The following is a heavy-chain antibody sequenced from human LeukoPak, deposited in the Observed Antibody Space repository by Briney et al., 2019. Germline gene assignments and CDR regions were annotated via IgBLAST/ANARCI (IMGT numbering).Heavy chain of an antibody. D-gene: IGHD2-2*01. CDR3: ASQISSRTLWFYP. CDR2: MFHTGST. CDR1: RASISNPYY. J-gene: IGHJ5*02. Sequence: SETLSLTCAVSRASISNPYYWAWIRQSPGKGLECIGIMFHTGSTYYNPSLKSRVTISLDTSQNQFSLKMRSVTAADTAVYYCASQISSRTLWFYPWGQGILVSVSS. V-gene: IGHV4-38-2*01.